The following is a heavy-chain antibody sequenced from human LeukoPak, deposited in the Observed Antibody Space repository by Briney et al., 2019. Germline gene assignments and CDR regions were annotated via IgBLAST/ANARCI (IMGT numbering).Heavy chain of an antibody. D-gene: IGHD6-19*01. J-gene: IGHJ4*02. CDR3: GRLSRTGISSGWYFFDY. Sequence: GGSLRLSCAASGFTFSDHYIDWVRQAPGKGLEWVGRTTNKANSYTTKYAVSVKGRFTISRDDSKNSAYLQMSSLKMEDTAVYYRGRLSRTGISSGWYFFDYWGQGTLVTVSS. CDR1: GFTFSDHY. CDR2: TTNKANSYTT. V-gene: IGHV3-72*01.